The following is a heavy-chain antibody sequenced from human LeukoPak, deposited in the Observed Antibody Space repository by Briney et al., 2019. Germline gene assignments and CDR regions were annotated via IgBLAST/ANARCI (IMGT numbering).Heavy chain of an antibody. CDR2: ITPNASET. J-gene: IGHJ4*02. CDR3: ARDRAFKAFDY. Sequence: GGSLRLSCSASGFPFTTSWMNWVRQAPGKGLEWLASITPNASETYYVDSGRGRFTISRDDDKNSVYLQMNSLRAEDTAVYFCARDRAFKAFDYWGQGNLVSVSS. V-gene: IGHV3-7*01. CDR1: GFPFTTSW.